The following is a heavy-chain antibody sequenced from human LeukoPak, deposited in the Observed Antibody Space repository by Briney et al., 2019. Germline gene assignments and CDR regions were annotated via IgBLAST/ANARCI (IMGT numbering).Heavy chain of an antibody. J-gene: IGHJ6*03. V-gene: IGHV4-59*01. CDR3: ARARAGRDNYYYYYYMDV. CDR1: GGSISSYY. Sequence: SETLSLTCTVSGGSISSYYWSWIRQPPGKGLEWIGYIYYSGSTNYNPSFKSRVTISVDTSKNQFSLKLSSVTAADTAVYYCARARAGRDNYYYYYYMDVWGKGTTVTISS. CDR2: IYYSGST. D-gene: IGHD2-15*01.